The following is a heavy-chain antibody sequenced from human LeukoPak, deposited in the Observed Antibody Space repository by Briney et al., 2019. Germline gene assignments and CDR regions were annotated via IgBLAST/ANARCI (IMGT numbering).Heavy chain of an antibody. Sequence: SETLSLTCTVSGGSISSGGYYWSWIRQHPGKGLEWIGYIYYSGSTYYNPSLKSRVTISVDTSKNQFSLKLSSVTAADTAVYYCARGGVSGLDYWGQGTLVTVSS. D-gene: IGHD3-10*01. V-gene: IGHV4-31*03. CDR3: ARGGVSGLDY. CDR1: GGSISSGGYY. CDR2: IYYSGST. J-gene: IGHJ4*02.